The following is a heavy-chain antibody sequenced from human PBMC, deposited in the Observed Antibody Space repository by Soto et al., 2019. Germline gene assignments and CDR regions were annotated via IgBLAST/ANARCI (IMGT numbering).Heavy chain of an antibody. V-gene: IGHV3-7*04. CDR1: GFTFSSYW. D-gene: IGHD4-17*01. CDR3: ARGFTVKVFSD. Sequence: EVQLVESGGGLVQPGGSLKLSCAASGFTFSSYWMSWVRQAPGKGLEWVANIKQDGSEKYYVDSVKGRFTISRDNAKNSLYLQMNSLRAEDTAVYYCARGFTVKVFSDWGQGTLVTVSS. CDR2: IKQDGSEK. J-gene: IGHJ4*02.